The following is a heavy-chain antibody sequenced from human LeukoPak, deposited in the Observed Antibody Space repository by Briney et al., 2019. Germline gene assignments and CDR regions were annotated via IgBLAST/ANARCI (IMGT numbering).Heavy chain of an antibody. Sequence: SETLSLTCTVSGSMYNYYWSRIRQPPGKGLAWIGYIHYNGITNYNPSLKSRVTMSLDTSKNQVSLKLTSVTAADTAVYYCASTGPDISGHYQAYWGQGTLVIVSS. CDR1: GSMYNYY. CDR2: IHYNGIT. D-gene: IGHD3-22*01. V-gene: IGHV4-59*01. J-gene: IGHJ4*02. CDR3: ASTGPDISGHYQAY.